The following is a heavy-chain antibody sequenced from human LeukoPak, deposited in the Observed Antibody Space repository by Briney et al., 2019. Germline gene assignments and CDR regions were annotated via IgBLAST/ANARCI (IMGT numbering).Heavy chain of an antibody. CDR1: DGSVSAYY. CDR3: AGGRGGSGWIDY. D-gene: IGHD6-19*01. J-gene: IGHJ4*02. V-gene: IGHV4-59*02. Sequence: SETLSRTCTVSDGSVSAYYWSWIRQPPGKGLEWIGYIYNSGSTNYNPSLKSRVTISVDTSKNQFSLKLSSVTAADTAVYYCAGGRGGSGWIDYWGQGTLVTVSS. CDR2: IYNSGST.